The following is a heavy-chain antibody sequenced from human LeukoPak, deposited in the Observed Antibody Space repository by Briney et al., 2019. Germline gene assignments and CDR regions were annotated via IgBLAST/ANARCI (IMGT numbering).Heavy chain of an antibody. CDR3: ASSITIFGVVITSFDY. Sequence: AALFLSCAVAGGSISSDYWSWIRQPPGKVLEWSGYSYYSGSTNYNPSLKSRVTISVDTSKNQFSLKLSPVTAADTAVYYCASSITIFGVVITSFDYWGQGTLVTVSS. CDR1: GGSISSDY. CDR2: SYYSGST. J-gene: IGHJ4*02. D-gene: IGHD3-3*01. V-gene: IGHV4-59*08.